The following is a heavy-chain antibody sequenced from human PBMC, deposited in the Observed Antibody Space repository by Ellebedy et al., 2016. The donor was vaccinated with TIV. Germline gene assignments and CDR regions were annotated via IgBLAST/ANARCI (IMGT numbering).Heavy chain of an antibody. J-gene: IGHJ4*02. CDR2: LTASGDST. D-gene: IGHD2-21*02. CDR1: GLTFSSHG. V-gene: IGHV3-23*01. CDR3: VVTGWRGGTIVPFTY. Sequence: PGGSLRLSCAVSGLTFSSHGMSWVRQAPGKGLEWVSGLTASGDSTYYADSVKGRFPISRDNSKNTLYLQMNSLRVEDTAVYYGVVTGWRGGTIVPFTYWGQGSLVTVSS.